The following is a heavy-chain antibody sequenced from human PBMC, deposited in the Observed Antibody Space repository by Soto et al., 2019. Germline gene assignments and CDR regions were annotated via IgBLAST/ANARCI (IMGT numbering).Heavy chain of an antibody. CDR3: AREGIAVAGLDH. CDR1: GFTFSSYG. V-gene: IGHV3-33*01. CDR2: IWYDGSNK. J-gene: IGHJ4*02. D-gene: IGHD6-19*01. Sequence: GGSLRLSCAASGFTFSSYGMHWVRQAPGKGLEWVAVIWYDGSNKYYADSVKGRFTISRDNSKNTLYLQMNSLRAEDTAVYYCAREGIAVAGLDHWGQGTLVTVSS.